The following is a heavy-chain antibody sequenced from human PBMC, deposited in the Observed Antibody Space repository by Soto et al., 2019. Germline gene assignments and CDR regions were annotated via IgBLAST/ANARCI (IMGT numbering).Heavy chain of an antibody. V-gene: IGHV5-51*01. CDR1: GYSFTSYW. Sequence: GESLKISCKGSGYSFTSYWIGWVRQMPGKGLEWMGIIYPGDSDTRYSPSFQGQVTISADKSISTAYLQWSSLKASDTAMYYCARHLPRGEYSSSRLLYYGMDVWGQGTTVTVSS. J-gene: IGHJ6*02. CDR2: IYPGDSDT. D-gene: IGHD6-6*01. CDR3: ARHLPRGEYSSSRLLYYGMDV.